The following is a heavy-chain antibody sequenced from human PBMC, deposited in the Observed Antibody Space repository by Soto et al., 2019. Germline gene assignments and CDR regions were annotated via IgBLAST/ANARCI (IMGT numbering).Heavy chain of an antibody. Sequence: SETLSLTCSIYSGSFSGIYWSWIRQPPGKRLEWIGEISQSGSTNYNPSLESRVSISVDTSKNQFSLNLTSVTAADTAVYYCARAPKVSGSSQTRPDFWGQGALVTVSS. CDR3: ARAPKVSGSSQTRPDF. CDR2: ISQSGST. V-gene: IGHV4-34*01. CDR1: SGSFSGIY. D-gene: IGHD6-6*01. J-gene: IGHJ4*02.